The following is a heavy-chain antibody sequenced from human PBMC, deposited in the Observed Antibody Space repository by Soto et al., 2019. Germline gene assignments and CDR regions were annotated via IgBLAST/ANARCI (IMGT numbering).Heavy chain of an antibody. CDR3: ARDASVLGSIWFGLDP. Sequence: SETLSLTCTVSGDSINSYYWNWIRQPPGRGLEWIGHIYYSGSTNYNPSLKSRVSISVDTSKNQFSLKLTSVTTADTAVYYCARDASVLGSIWFGLDPWGQGALVTVSS. J-gene: IGHJ5*02. CDR2: IYYSGST. V-gene: IGHV4-59*01. CDR1: GDSINSYY. D-gene: IGHD3-10*01.